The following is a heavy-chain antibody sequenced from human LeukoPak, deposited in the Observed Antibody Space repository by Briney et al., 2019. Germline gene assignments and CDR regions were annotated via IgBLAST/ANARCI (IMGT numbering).Heavy chain of an antibody. CDR1: GFTFSSYC. V-gene: IGHV3-30*18. CDR3: AKLIDYGGNSVSY. Sequence: GRSLRLSCAASGFTFSSYCMHWVRQAPGKGLEWVAVISYDGSNKYYADSVKGRFTISRDNSKNTLYLQMNSLRAEDTAVYYCAKLIDYGGNSVSYWGQGTLVTVSS. D-gene: IGHD4-23*01. CDR2: ISYDGSNK. J-gene: IGHJ4*02.